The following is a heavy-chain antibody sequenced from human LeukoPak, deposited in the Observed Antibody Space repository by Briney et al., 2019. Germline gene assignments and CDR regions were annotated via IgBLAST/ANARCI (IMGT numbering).Heavy chain of an antibody. CDR3: ARDRRVAVVPYFDY. V-gene: IGHV3-48*03. CDR1: GFTFSSYE. J-gene: IGHJ4*02. D-gene: IGHD6-19*01. Sequence: GGSLRLSCAASGFTFSSYEMNWVRQAPGKGLEWVSYISSSGSTKHYADSVKGRFTISRDNAKNSLYLQMNSLRAEDTAVYFCARDRRVAVVPYFDYWGQGILVTVSS. CDR2: ISSSGSTK.